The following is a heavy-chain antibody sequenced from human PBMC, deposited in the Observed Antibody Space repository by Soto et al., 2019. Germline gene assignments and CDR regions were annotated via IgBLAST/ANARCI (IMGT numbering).Heavy chain of an antibody. D-gene: IGHD3-16*01. Sequence: QVQLVESGGGVVQPGRSLRLSCAASGFTFSSYAMHWVRQAPGKGLEWVAVISYDGSNKYYADSVKGRFTISRDNSKNTLYLQMNSLRAEDTAVYYCASPSVGGAFDIWGQGTMVTVSS. CDR2: ISYDGSNK. CDR3: ASPSVGGAFDI. V-gene: IGHV3-30-3*01. CDR1: GFTFSSYA. J-gene: IGHJ3*02.